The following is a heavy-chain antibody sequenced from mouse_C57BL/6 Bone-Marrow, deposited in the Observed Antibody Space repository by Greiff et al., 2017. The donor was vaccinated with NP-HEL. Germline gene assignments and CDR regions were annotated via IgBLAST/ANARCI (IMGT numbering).Heavy chain of an antibody. Sequence: EVKLVESGGGLVQPGGSLSLSCAASGFTFSDYGMAWVRQAPRKGPEWVAFISNLAYSIYYADTVTGRFTISRENAKNTLYLEMSSLRSEDTAMYDCARRKAGDYAMDYWGQGTSVTVSS. CDR3: ARRKAGDYAMDY. J-gene: IGHJ4*01. V-gene: IGHV5-15*01. D-gene: IGHD3-2*02. CDR1: GFTFSDYG. CDR2: ISNLAYSI.